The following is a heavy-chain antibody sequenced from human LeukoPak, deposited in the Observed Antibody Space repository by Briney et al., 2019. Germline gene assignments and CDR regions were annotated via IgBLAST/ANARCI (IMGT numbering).Heavy chain of an antibody. CDR3: ASPWN. CDR1: GFTFSSYS. V-gene: IGHV3-48*01. CDR2: ISSSSSTI. Sequence: PGGSLRLSCAASGFTFSSYSMNWVRQAPGKGLEWVSYISSSSSTIYYADSVKGRFTISRDNAKNSLYLLMNSLRAEDTAVYYCASPWNWGQGTLVTVSS. J-gene: IGHJ4*02.